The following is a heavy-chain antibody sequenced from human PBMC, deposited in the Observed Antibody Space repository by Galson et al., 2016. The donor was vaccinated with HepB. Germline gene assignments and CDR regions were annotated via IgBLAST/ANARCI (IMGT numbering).Heavy chain of an antibody. V-gene: IGHV4-34*01. CDR2: ISHSGNT. CDR3: ARVRGSCYSQKYYYYGMDV. D-gene: IGHD2-15*01. J-gene: IGHJ6*02. Sequence: SETLSLTCAVYGGSFSAYYWSWIRQPPGKGLEWIAEISHSGNTNYNPSLKSRVTISVETSRNQFSLRLTSVTAADASVYYCARVRGSCYSQKYYYYGMDVWGQGTTVTVSS. CDR1: GGSFSAYY.